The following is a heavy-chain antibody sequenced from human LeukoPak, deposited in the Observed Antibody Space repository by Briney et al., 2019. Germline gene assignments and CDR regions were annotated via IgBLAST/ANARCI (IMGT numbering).Heavy chain of an antibody. D-gene: IGHD6-25*01. Sequence: PGGSLRLSCAASGFPFSSYAMSWVRQAPGKGLEWVSLISSSGASTYYADSVKGRFTISRDNSKHTLYLQMNGLRAEDTAVHFCAKSLDRHSSGDNFDYWGQGTLVTVSS. J-gene: IGHJ4*02. CDR1: GFPFSSYA. CDR3: AKSLDRHSSGDNFDY. CDR2: ISSSGAST. V-gene: IGHV3-23*01.